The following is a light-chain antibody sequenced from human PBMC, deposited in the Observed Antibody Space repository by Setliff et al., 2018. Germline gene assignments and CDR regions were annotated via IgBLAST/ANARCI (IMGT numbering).Light chain of an antibody. CDR3: CAYTASTTYV. V-gene: IGLV2-14*01. CDR2: DVS. Sequence: QSALAQPASVSGSPGQSITISCSGTSSDVGSYDLVSWYQQHPGTAPKLIIFDVSNRPSGVSHRFSGSKSGNTASLTISGLQADDEADYYCCAYTASTTYVFVNGTKVTVL. CDR1: SSDVGSYDL. J-gene: IGLJ1*01.